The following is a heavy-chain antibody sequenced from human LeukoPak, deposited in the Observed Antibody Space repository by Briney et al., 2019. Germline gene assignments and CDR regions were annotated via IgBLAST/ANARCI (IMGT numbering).Heavy chain of an antibody. CDR1: GGSIRSGGYY. Sequence: SQTLSLTCTVSGGSIRSGGYYWGWIRQPPGKGLEWIGSIYYSGSTYYNPSLKSRVTISVDTSKNQFSLKLSSVTAADTAVYYCARGQSGYWGQGTLVTVSS. V-gene: IGHV4-39*07. D-gene: IGHD6-25*01. CDR2: IYYSGST. J-gene: IGHJ4*02. CDR3: ARGQSGY.